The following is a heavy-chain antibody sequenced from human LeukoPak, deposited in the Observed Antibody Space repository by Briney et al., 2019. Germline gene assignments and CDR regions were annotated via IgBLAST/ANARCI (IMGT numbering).Heavy chain of an antibody. Sequence: GGSLRLSCAASGFTFSNYGMHWVRQAPGKGLEWVAFIRSDGSTKYYADSVKGRFTISRDNSKNTLYLQMNSLRAEDTAVYYCAKGVPPLDYYDYWGQGTLVTVSS. V-gene: IGHV3-30*02. CDR2: IRSDGSTK. CDR1: GFTFSNYG. CDR3: AKGVPPLDYYDY. J-gene: IGHJ4*02.